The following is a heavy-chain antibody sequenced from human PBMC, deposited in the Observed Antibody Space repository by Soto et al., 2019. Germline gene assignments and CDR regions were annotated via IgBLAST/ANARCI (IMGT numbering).Heavy chain of an antibody. D-gene: IGHD3-3*01. CDR2: INHSGST. CDR3: ARARYADFWSGYYPPPRTPRFDP. Sequence: SETLSLTCAVYGGSFSGYYWSWIRQPPGKGLEWIGEINHSGSTNYNPSLKSRVTISVDTSKNQFSLKLSSVTAADTAVYYCARARYADFWSGYYPPPRTPRFDPWGQGTLVTVSS. J-gene: IGHJ5*02. V-gene: IGHV4-34*01. CDR1: GGSFSGYY.